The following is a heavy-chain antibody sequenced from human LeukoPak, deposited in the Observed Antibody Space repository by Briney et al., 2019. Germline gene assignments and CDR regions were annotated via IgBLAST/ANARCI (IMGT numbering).Heavy chain of an antibody. J-gene: IGHJ6*03. CDR3: ARGDLGATRYYYYYYYMDV. Sequence: SQTLSLTCAVSGGSISSGGYSWSWIRQPPGKGLEWIGYIYYSGSTYYNPSLKSRVTISVDTSKNQFSLKLSSVTAADTAVYYCARGDLGATRYYYYYYYMDVWGKGTTVTVSS. V-gene: IGHV4-30-4*07. CDR1: GGSISSGGYS. D-gene: IGHD1-26*01. CDR2: IYYSGST.